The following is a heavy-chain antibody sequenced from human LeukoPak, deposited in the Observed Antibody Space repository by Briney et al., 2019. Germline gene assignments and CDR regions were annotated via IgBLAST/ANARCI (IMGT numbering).Heavy chain of an antibody. J-gene: IGHJ3*02. CDR1: GFTFDDYA. CDR3: AKGQYYDFWSGYPADHASDI. CDR2: ISWNSGSI. D-gene: IGHD3-3*01. V-gene: IGHV3-9*01. Sequence: TGGSLRLSCAASGFTFDDYAMHWVRQAPGKGLEWVSGISWNSGSIGYADSVKGRFTISRDNAKNSLYLQMNSLRAEDTALYYCAKGQYYDFWSGYPADHASDIWGQGTMVTVSS.